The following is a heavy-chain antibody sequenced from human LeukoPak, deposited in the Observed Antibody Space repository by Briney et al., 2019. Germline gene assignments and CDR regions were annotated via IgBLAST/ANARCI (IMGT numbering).Heavy chain of an antibody. CDR2: ISGSGGST. V-gene: IGHV3-23*01. Sequence: PGGSLRLSCAASGFTFSSYAMSWVRQAPGKGLEWVSAISGSGGSTYYADSVKGRFTISRDNAKNSLYLQMNSLRAEDTAVYYCARDPGYSGYDFDYWGQGTLVTVSS. J-gene: IGHJ4*02. D-gene: IGHD5-12*01. CDR3: ARDPGYSGYDFDY. CDR1: GFTFSSYA.